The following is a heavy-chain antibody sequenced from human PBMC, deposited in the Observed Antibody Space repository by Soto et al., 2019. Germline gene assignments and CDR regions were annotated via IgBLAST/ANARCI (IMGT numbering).Heavy chain of an antibody. CDR1: GGTFSSYA. V-gene: IGHV1-69*13. D-gene: IGHD6-19*01. J-gene: IGHJ4*02. Sequence: SVKVSCKASGGTFSSYAISWVRQAPGQGLEWMGGIIPIFGTANYAQKFQGRVTITADESTSTAYMELSSLRSEDTAVYYCARQHSEYSSGWYTTWGQGTLVTVSS. CDR2: IIPIFGTA. CDR3: ARQHSEYSSGWYTT.